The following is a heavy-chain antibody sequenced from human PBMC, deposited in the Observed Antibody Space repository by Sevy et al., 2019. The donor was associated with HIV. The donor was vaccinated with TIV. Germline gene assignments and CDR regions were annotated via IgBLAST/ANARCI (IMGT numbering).Heavy chain of an antibody. CDR2: IDHSGGT. CDR1: IGSFSGYH. V-gene: IGHV4-34*01. CDR3: VRGGEGVMPSTLLGLGPWTTYRYFDL. D-gene: IGHD3-16*01. Sequence: SETLSLTCAVYIGSFSGYHWTWIRQSPGKGLEWIGQIDHSGGTNYNPSLKSRVTISVDTSKNQFSLKLRSVTAADTAVYYCVRGGEGVMPSTLLGLGPWTTYRYFDLWGRGTLVTVSS. J-gene: IGHJ2*01.